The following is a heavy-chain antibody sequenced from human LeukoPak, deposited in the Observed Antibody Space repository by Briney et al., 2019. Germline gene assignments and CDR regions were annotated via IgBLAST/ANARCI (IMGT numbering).Heavy chain of an antibody. Sequence: ASVTVSCKASGYTFTNYYMHWVRQAPGQGLEWMGIINPSGGSTSDAQKFQSRVTMTRDMSTSTVYMELSSLRSEDTAVYYCARDGASGYQSMATYYFDYGGQGTLVTVSA. CDR2: INPSGGST. CDR1: GYTFTNYY. D-gene: IGHD5-12*01. J-gene: IGHJ4*02. CDR3: ARDGASGYQSMATYYFDY. V-gene: IGHV1-46*01.